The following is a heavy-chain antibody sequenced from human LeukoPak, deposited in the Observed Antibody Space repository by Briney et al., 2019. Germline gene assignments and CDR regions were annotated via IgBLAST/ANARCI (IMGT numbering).Heavy chain of an antibody. D-gene: IGHD2-2*01. V-gene: IGHV3-33*01. J-gene: IGHJ6*02. CDR3: ARDCSSTSCKGYYYGMDV. Sequence: PGRSLRLACAASGFTFSSYGMHWVRQAPGKGLEWVAVIWYDGSNKYYADSVKGRFTISRDNSKNTLYLQMNSLRAEDTAVYYCARDCSSTSCKGYYYGMDVWGQGTTVTVSS. CDR1: GFTFSSYG. CDR2: IWYDGSNK.